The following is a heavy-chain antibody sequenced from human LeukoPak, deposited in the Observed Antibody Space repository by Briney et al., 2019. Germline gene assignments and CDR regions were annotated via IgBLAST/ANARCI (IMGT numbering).Heavy chain of an antibody. J-gene: IGHJ4*02. D-gene: IGHD3-22*01. V-gene: IGHV1-18*01. CDR2: ISAYNGNT. Sequence: GASVKVSCKACGYTFTSYGISWVRQAPGQGLELMGWISAYNGNTNYAQKLQGRVTMTTDTSTSTAYMELRSLRSDDTAVYYCARGGGRYSSSGYPIDHWGQGTLVTVFS. CDR1: GYTFTSYG. CDR3: ARGGGRYSSSGYPIDH.